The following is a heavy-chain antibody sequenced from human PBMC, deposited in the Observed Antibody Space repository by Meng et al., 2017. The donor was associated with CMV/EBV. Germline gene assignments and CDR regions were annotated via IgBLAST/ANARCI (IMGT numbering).Heavy chain of an antibody. V-gene: IGHV3-7*01. CDR3: AGGGDYWGRMDWFDP. CDR2: MKQDGSEK. CDR1: GFTFSSYW. J-gene: IGHJ5*02. Sequence: GGSLRLSCAASGFTFSSYWMSWVRQAPGKGLEWVANMKQDGSEKYYVDSVKGRFTISRDNAKNSLYLQMNSLRAEDTAVYYCAGGGDYWGRMDWFDPWGQGTLVTVSS. D-gene: IGHD7-27*01.